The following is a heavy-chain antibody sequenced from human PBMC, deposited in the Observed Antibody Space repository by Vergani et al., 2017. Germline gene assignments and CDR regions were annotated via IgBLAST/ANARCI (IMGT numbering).Heavy chain of an antibody. CDR1: GFGFKNFA. J-gene: IGHJ4*02. CDR3: AGPQGTSAYYYGGFDY. CDR2: ISSDGGST. V-gene: IGHV3-23*04. D-gene: IGHD3-22*01. Sequence: LVESGGGVVQPGRSLTLTCSASGFGFKNFAMHWVRQAPGKGLEWVSTISSDGGSTYYADSVKGRFTISRDNSKNTLSLQMNSLTAEDTAIYYCAGPQGTSAYYYGGFDYWGQGILVTVSS.